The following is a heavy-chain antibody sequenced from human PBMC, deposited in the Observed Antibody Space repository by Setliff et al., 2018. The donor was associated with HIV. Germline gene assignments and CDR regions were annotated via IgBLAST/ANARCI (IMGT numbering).Heavy chain of an antibody. CDR1: GGSIRSSNW. Sequence: PSETLSLTCAVSGGSIRSSNWWSWIRQPAGKGLEWIGHIHTSGNANYNPSLNSRVTISVDTSKNHFSLKLSSVTAADTAVYYCARSLLPSITVAGTIGYWGQGSLVTVSS. CDR2: IHTSGNA. D-gene: IGHD6-19*01. CDR3: ARSLLPSITVAGTIGY. J-gene: IGHJ4*02. V-gene: IGHV4-61*09.